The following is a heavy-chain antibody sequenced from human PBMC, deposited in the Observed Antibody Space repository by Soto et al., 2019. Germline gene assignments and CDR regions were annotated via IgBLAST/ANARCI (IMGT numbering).Heavy chain of an antibody. V-gene: IGHV1-69*13. CDR1: GGTFSSYA. Sequence: SVKVSCKASGGTFSSYAISWVRQAPGRGLERMGGIIPIFGTANYAQKFQGRVTITADESTSTAYMELSSLRSEDTAVYYCARSSIAARSYYGMDVWSQGTTVTVSS. D-gene: IGHD6-6*01. CDR3: ARSSIAARSYYGMDV. J-gene: IGHJ6*02. CDR2: IIPIFGTA.